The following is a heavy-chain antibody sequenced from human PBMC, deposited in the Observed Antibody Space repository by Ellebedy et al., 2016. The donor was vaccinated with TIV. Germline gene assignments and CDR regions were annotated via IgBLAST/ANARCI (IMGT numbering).Heavy chain of an antibody. D-gene: IGHD1-1*01. V-gene: IGHV3-48*01. CDR2: ISSSSSTI. J-gene: IGHJ4*02. CDR1: GFTFSSYS. CDR3: TSPAVGHTTGCCRYYFDY. Sequence: PGGSLRLSCAASGFTFSSYSMNWVRQAPGKGLEWVSHISSSSSTIYYADSVKGRFTVSRDTSRSTLFLQMNSLRAEDTAVYYCTSPAVGHTTGCCRYYFDYWGLGTLVTVSS.